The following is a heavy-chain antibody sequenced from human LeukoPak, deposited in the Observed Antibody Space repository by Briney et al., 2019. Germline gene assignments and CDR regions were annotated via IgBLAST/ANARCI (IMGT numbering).Heavy chain of an antibody. Sequence: SETLSLTCTVSGASISGTAYYWGWVRQPPRKGLEWIGNIYYSGSTYYNASLQSRVTISIDTSKNQFSLKLSSVTAADTAVYYCARVSSGLRYFDWFSDTSYYYYMDVWGKGTTVTVSS. J-gene: IGHJ6*03. CDR1: GASISGTAYY. CDR3: ARVSSGLRYFDWFSDTSYYYYMDV. CDR2: IYYSGST. V-gene: IGHV4-39*07. D-gene: IGHD3-9*01.